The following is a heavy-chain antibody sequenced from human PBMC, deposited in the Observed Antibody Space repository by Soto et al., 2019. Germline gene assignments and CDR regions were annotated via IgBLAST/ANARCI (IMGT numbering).Heavy chain of an antibody. D-gene: IGHD6-6*01. V-gene: IGHV4-30-4*01. CDR2: IYYSGST. CDR1: GGPISSGDYY. J-gene: IGHJ3*02. CDR3: ARAGIAALPRALRDAFDI. Sequence: PSETLSLTCTVSGGPISSGDYYWSWIRQPPGKGLEWIGYIYYSGSTYYNPSLKSRVTISVDTSKNQFSLKLSSVTAADTAVYYCARAGIAALPRALRDAFDIWGQGTMVTVSS.